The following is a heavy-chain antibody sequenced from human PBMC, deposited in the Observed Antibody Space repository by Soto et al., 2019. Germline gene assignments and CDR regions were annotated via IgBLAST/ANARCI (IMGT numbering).Heavy chain of an antibody. J-gene: IGHJ2*01. CDR2: ISAVGGST. V-gene: IGHV3-23*01. CDR1: GYTFNSYA. CDR3: AKLSTGSYWYFDL. D-gene: IGHD6-19*01. Sequence: PGGSLGLSCAASGYTFNSYAMSWVRQAPEAGLEWVSTISAVGGSTYYADSVKGRFTISRDNSKNTLYLQMNSLRADDTAVYYCAKLSTGSYWYFDLCGRGTPLTVS.